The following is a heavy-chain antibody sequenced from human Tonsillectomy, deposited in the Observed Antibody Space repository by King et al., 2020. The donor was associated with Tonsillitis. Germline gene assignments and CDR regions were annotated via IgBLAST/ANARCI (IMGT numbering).Heavy chain of an antibody. CDR2: ITYHGSDK. J-gene: IGHJ4*02. Sequence: QLVQSGGGVVQPGTSLRLSCAASGFTFSTYDMHWVRQPPGKGLEWVALITYHGSDKYYADSVKGRFTISRDNSKNILHLQINSLRVEDTAVYYCVRVSDGILIVYLYGGQGSLVTVTS. CDR3: VRVSDGILIVYLY. V-gene: IGHV3-30*04. D-gene: IGHD3-9*01. CDR1: GFTFSTYD.